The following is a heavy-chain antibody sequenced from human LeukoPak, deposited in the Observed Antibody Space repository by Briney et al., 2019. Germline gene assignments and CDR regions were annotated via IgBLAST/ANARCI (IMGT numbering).Heavy chain of an antibody. D-gene: IGHD6-19*01. CDR1: GFTFSKYW. J-gene: IGHJ4*02. CDR3: ATKQWLAPPPDS. Sequence: GGSLTLSCAASGFTFSKYWMLWVRQAPGKGLESVSRINTDGTVTTYAGSVKGRFTVPRDNADNTMFLQMNSVRDEDTAVYYCATKQWLAPPPDSWGQGTPVTVSS. V-gene: IGHV3-74*01. CDR2: INTDGTVT.